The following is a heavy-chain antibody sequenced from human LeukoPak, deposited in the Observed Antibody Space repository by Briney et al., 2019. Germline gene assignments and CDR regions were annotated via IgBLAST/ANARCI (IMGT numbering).Heavy chain of an antibody. CDR2: IRYSGTT. CDR1: GGSISGYY. V-gene: IGHV4-59*12. CDR3: ARDRGGYDSSGYYWVH. J-gene: IGHJ4*02. Sequence: SETLSLTCTVSGGSISGYYWSWIRQPPGKGLEWIGYIRYSGTTNYSPPLKSRVTISVDTSKNQFSLKLSSVTAADTAVYYCARDRGGYDSSGYYWVHWGQGTLVTVSS. D-gene: IGHD3-22*01.